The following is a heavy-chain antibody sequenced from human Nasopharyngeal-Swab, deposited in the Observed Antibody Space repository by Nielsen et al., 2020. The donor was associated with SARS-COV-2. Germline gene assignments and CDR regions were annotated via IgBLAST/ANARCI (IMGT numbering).Heavy chain of an antibody. CDR1: GGSISSSSYY. Sequence: SDTLSLTCTVSGGSISSSSYYWGWIRQPPGKGLEWIGSIYYSGSTYYNPSLKSRVTISVDTSKYQFSLKLSSVTAADTAVYYCVGSSWYGDYYYYGMDVWGQGTTVTVSS. CDR3: VGSSWYGDYYYYGMDV. CDR2: IYYSGST. J-gene: IGHJ6*02. D-gene: IGHD6-13*01. V-gene: IGHV4-39*07.